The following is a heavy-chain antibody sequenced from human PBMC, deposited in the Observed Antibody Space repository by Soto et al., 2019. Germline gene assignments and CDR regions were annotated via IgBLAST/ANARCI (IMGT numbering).Heavy chain of an antibody. CDR1: GYTFTHYG. Sequence: QVQLVQSGAEVKKPGASVKVSCKASGYTFTHYGITWVRQAPGQGLEWMGWINSFSGDTNYPQKLQGRLTMTTDTSTNPVYMELRNLRSDDTAVYYCARDLHSGGKYWYFDIWGRGILVTVSS. D-gene: IGHD2-15*01. CDR2: INSFSGDT. CDR3: ARDLHSGGKYWYFDI. V-gene: IGHV1-18*01. J-gene: IGHJ2*01.